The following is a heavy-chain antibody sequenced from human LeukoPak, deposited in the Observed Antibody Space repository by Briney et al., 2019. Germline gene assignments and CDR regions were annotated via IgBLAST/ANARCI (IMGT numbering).Heavy chain of an antibody. CDR2: IYYSGST. Sequence: SETLSLTCTVSGGSISSYYWSWIRQPPGKGLEWIGYIYYSGSTNYNPSLKSRVTISADTSKNQFSLKLSSVTAADTAVYYCARVVGGGGSGFDYWGQGTLVTVSS. D-gene: IGHD6-19*01. CDR3: ARVVGGGGSGFDY. J-gene: IGHJ4*02. CDR1: GGSISSYY. V-gene: IGHV4-59*01.